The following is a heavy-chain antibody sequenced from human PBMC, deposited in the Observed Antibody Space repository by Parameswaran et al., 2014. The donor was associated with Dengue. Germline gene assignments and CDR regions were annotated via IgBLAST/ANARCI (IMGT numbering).Heavy chain of an antibody. CDR3: ARWEAVGNAFDI. Sequence: WVRQAPGQGLEWMGWINPTSGGTNSAQKFQGRVTMTRDTFINTAYMELSGLTSDDTAVYYCARWEAVGNAFDIWGQGSMVTVSS. V-gene: IGHV1-2*02. D-gene: IGHD6-13*01. J-gene: IGHJ3*02. CDR2: INPTSGGT.